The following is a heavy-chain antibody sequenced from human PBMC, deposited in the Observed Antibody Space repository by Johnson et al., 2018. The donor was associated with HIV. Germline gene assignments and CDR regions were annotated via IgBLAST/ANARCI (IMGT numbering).Heavy chain of an antibody. J-gene: IGHJ3*01. Sequence: QVQLVESGGGVVQPGRSLRLSCAASGFTFSNYGMHWVRQSPGRGLEWVAVISYDGSNKYYVDSVKGRFTISRDNAKNSLYLQMNSLRAEDTALYYCAKDTRRKLVMITFGGVIAYHWGQGTMVTVSS. CDR2: ISYDGSNK. CDR1: GFTFSNYG. CDR3: AKDTRRKLVMITFGGVIAYH. D-gene: IGHD3-16*02. V-gene: IGHV3-30*18.